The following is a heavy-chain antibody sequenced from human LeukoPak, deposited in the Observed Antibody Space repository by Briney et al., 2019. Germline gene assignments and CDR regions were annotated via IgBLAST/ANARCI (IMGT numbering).Heavy chain of an antibody. J-gene: IGHJ5*02. D-gene: IGHD3-9*01. CDR2: MNPNSGNT. V-gene: IGHV1-8*01. CDR3: ARGGYFDWSPKSWFDP. CDR1: GYTFTSYD. Sequence: ASVKVSCKASGYTFTSYDINWVRQATGQGLEWMGWMNPNSGNTGYAQKFQGRVTMTRNTSISTAYMELSSLRSEDTAVYYCARGGYFDWSPKSWFDPWGQGTLVTVSS.